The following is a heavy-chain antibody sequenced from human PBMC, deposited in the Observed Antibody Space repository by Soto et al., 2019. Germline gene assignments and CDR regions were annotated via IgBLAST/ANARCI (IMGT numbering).Heavy chain of an antibody. Sequence: SETLSLTCTVSGGSISSYYWSWIRQPPGKGLEWIGYIYYSGSTNYNPSLKSRVTISVDTSKNQFSLKLSSVTAADTAVYYCARRPTRDCSGGSCYFGSFDDRGQGTLVTVSS. CDR3: ARRPTRDCSGGSCYFGSFDD. CDR2: IYYSGST. V-gene: IGHV4-59*08. J-gene: IGHJ4*02. CDR1: GGSISSYY. D-gene: IGHD2-15*01.